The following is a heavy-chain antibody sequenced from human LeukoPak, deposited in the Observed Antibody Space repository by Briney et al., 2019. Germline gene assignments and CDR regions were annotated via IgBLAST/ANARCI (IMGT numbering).Heavy chain of an antibody. CDR2: ISDSGGST. CDR1: GFTFSRYA. Sequence: SGGSLRLSCAASGFTFSRYAMTWVRQAPGKGLEWVSTISDSGGSTYYADSVKGRFTISRDNSKNTLYLQMHSLRAEDTAVYYCAKDLELERGMADYFDYWGQGTLVTVSS. V-gene: IGHV3-23*01. CDR3: AKDLELERGMADYFDY. J-gene: IGHJ4*02. D-gene: IGHD1-1*01.